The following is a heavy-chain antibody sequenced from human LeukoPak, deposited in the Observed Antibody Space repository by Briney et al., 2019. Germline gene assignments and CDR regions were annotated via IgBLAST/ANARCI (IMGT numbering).Heavy chain of an antibody. J-gene: IGHJ6*03. CDR3: TRDSAAYHPYFYYYMDV. CDR2: ISSGSSTI. Sequence: GGSLRLSCVASGFTFSSHSMNWVRQAPGKGLEWVSYISSGSSTIYYADSVKGRFTISRDNAKNSLYLQMNTLRAEDTAVYYCTRDSAAYHPYFYYYMDVWGKGTTVTVSS. CDR1: GFTFSSHS. V-gene: IGHV3-48*04.